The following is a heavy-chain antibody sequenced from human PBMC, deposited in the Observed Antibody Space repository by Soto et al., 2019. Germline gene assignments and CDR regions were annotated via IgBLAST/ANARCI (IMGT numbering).Heavy chain of an antibody. D-gene: IGHD5-18*01. CDR2: ISSSSSYI. CDR3: AKDIGYSYGYGSLAFDI. CDR1: GFTFSSYS. J-gene: IGHJ3*02. V-gene: IGHV3-21*04. Sequence: GGSLRLSCAASGFTFSSYSMNWVRQAPGKGLEWVSSISSSSSYIYYADSVKGRFTISRDNAKNSLYLQMNSLRAEDTALYYCAKDIGYSYGYGSLAFDIWGQGTMVTVSS.